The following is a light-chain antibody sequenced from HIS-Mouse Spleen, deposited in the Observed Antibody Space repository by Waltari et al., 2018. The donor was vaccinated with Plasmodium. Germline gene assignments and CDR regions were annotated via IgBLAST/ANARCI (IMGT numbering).Light chain of an antibody. CDR2: AAS. Sequence: AIRMTQSPSSLSASTGDRVTITCRASQGIRSSLTWYQQKPGKATKLLIYAASTLQSGVPSRFSGSGSGTDFTLTISSLQSEDFATYYCQQYYSYPYTFGQGTKLEIK. V-gene: IGKV1-8*01. CDR1: QGIRSS. J-gene: IGKJ2*01. CDR3: QQYYSYPYT.